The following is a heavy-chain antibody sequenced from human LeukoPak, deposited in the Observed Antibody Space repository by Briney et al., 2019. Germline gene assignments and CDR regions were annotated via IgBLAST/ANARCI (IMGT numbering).Heavy chain of an antibody. CDR1: GFTFSSYS. CDR2: ISSSSSYI. Sequence: GGSLRLSCAASGFTFSSYSMNWVRQAPGKGLEWVSSISSSSSYIYYADSVKGRFTISRDNAKNSLYLQMNSLRAEDTAVYYCARDSSGGYRPYYYGMDVWGQGTTVTVSS. CDR3: ARDSSGGYRPYYYGMDV. J-gene: IGHJ6*02. D-gene: IGHD6-19*01. V-gene: IGHV3-21*01.